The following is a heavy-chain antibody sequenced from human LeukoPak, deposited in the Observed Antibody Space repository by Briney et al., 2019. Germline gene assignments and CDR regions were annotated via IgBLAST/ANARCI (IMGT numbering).Heavy chain of an antibody. CDR3: ARAQRGGVRGVYYYYYYYMDV. D-gene: IGHD3-10*01. CDR1: GFTFSSYE. J-gene: IGHJ6*03. V-gene: IGHV3-48*03. Sequence: GGSLRLSCAASGFTFSSYEMNWVRQAPGKGLEWVSYISSSGSTIYYADSVKGRFTISSDNAKNSLYLQMNSLRAEDTAVYYCARAQRGGVRGVYYYYYYYMDVWGKGTTVTISS. CDR2: ISSSGSTI.